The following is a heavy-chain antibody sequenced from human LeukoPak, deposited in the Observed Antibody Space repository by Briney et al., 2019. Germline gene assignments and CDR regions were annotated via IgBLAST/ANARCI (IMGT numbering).Heavy chain of an antibody. Sequence: PGGSLRLSCAASGFTFSSYSMNWVRQAPGKGLEWVSSISSSSSYIYYADSVKGRFTITRDNAKNSLYLKMNSLRAEDTAVYYCAELGITMIGGVWGKGTTVTISS. CDR2: ISSSSSYI. V-gene: IGHV3-21*01. CDR3: AELGITMIGGV. J-gene: IGHJ6*04. CDR1: GFTFSSYS. D-gene: IGHD3-10*02.